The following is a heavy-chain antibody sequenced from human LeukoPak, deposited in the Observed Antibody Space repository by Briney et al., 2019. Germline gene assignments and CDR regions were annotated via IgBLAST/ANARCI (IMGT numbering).Heavy chain of an antibody. CDR3: ARDRPRGAYSGYIDY. J-gene: IGHJ4*02. V-gene: IGHV3-30*03. Sequence: GRSLRLSCAASGFTFSSYGMHWVRQAPGKGLEWVAVISYDGSNKYYADSVKGRFTISRDNSKNTLYLQMNSLRAEDTAVYYCARDRPRGAYSGYIDYWGQGTLVTVSS. CDR2: ISYDGSNK. CDR1: GFTFSSYG. D-gene: IGHD1-26*01.